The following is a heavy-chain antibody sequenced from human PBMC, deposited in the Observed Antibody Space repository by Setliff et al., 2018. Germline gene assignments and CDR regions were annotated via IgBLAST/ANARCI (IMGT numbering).Heavy chain of an antibody. Sequence: SETLSLTCNVSGASVSSHYWDWIRQPPGKGLEWIGFISYTGRTNYNPSLKSRVTISVDTSKNQFSLKLSSVTAADTAVYYCVRGGNWAYDYWGQGTLVTVSS. CDR2: ISYTGRT. V-gene: IGHV4-59*02. CDR3: VRGGNWAYDY. D-gene: IGHD7-27*01. CDR1: GASVSSHY. J-gene: IGHJ4*02.